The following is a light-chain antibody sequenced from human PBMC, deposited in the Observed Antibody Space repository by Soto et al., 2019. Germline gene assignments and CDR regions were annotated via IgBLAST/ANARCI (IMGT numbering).Light chain of an antibody. CDR1: QGIRSY. V-gene: IGKV1-9*01. CDR3: QQLNSFPLT. CDR2: GAS. J-gene: IGKJ4*01. Sequence: GARVPIPCLASQGIRSYLAWYQQRPGKAPELLIYGASTLRPGGASRFSGSGSGTEFTLTISSLQPEDFATYYCQQLNSFPLTFGGGTKVDI.